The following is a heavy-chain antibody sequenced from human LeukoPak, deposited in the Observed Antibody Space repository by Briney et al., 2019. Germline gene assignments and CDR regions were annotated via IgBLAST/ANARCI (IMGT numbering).Heavy chain of an antibody. CDR3: AREAGDQGAFDI. Sequence: ASVKVSCKASGYTFTGYYMHWVRQAPGQGLEWMGIINPSGGSTSYAQKFQGRVTMTRDTSTSTVYMELSSLRSEDTAVYYCAREAGDQGAFDIWGQGTMVTVSS. CDR2: INPSGGST. CDR1: GYTFTGYY. J-gene: IGHJ3*02. V-gene: IGHV1-46*01. D-gene: IGHD7-27*01.